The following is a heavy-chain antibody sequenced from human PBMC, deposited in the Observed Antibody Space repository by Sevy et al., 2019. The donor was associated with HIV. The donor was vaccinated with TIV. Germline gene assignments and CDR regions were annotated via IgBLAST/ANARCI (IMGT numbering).Heavy chain of an antibody. J-gene: IGHJ5*02. CDR1: GFSISNNY. D-gene: IGHD2-15*01. V-gene: IGHV3-53*01. Sequence: GGSLRLSCAASGFSISNNYTAWVRQAPGKGLEWVSVMYSGGSPYYADSVKGRSALSRDMSKNTVYLQMNSLRAEDTAVYYCARGYCGGGSCTAFDPWGQGTLVTVSS. CDR3: ARGYCGGGSCTAFDP. CDR2: MYSGGSP.